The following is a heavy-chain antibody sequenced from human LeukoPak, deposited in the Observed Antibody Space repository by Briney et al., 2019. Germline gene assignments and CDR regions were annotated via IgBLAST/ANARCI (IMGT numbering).Heavy chain of an antibody. J-gene: IGHJ6*02. V-gene: IGHV3-30*18. D-gene: IGHD3-3*02. CDR1: GFTFSSYG. CDR2: ISYDGSNK. Sequence: ERSLRLSCAASGFTFSSYGMHWVRQAPGKGLEWVAVISYDGSNKYYADSVKGRFTISRDNSKNTLYLQMNSLRAEDTAVYYCAKDHFPQTLDGMDVWGQGTTVTVSS. CDR3: AKDHFPQTLDGMDV.